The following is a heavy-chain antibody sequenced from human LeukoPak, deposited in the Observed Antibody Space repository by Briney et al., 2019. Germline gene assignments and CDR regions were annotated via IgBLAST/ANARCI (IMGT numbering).Heavy chain of an antibody. J-gene: IGHJ5*02. CDR1: GGSISSGSYY. D-gene: IGHD1-14*01. CDR2: IYTSGST. CDR3: AKARKVTPTSNWFDP. V-gene: IGHV4-61*02. Sequence: SQTLSLTCTVSGGSISSGSYYRSWIRQPAGKGLEWIGRIYTSGSTNYNPSLKSRATISVDTSKNQFSLKLSSVTAADTAVYYCAKARKVTPTSNWFDPWGQGTLVTVSS.